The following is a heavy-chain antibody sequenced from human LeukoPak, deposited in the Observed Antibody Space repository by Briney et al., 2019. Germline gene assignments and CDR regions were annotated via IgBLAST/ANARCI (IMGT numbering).Heavy chain of an antibody. D-gene: IGHD6-13*01. CDR1: GFAFSSYS. CDR2: ICSSSSYI. J-gene: IGHJ6*03. Sequence: KTGGSLRLSCAASGFAFSSYSMNWVRQAPGKGLEWVSSICSSSSYIYYADSVKGRFTISRDNAKNSLYLQMNSLRAEDTTVYYCARDLVSSWSRGYYYMDVWGKGTTVTVSS. CDR3: ARDLVSSWSRGYYYMDV. V-gene: IGHV3-21*01.